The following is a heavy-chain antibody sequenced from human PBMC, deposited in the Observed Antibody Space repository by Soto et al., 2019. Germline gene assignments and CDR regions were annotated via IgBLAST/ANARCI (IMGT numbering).Heavy chain of an antibody. J-gene: IGHJ5*02. CDR1: GFTFSTYA. CDR2: IWYDGSNK. CDR3: AREAYTSGWYWFDP. Sequence: QVQLVESGCGVVQPGRSLKLSCTASGFTFSTYAMHWVRQAPGKGLEWVAVIWYDGSNKYYADSVKGRFTVSRDNSKNTLYLQMSSLRADDTAVYYCAREAYTSGWYWFDPWGQGTLVSVSS. D-gene: IGHD6-19*01. V-gene: IGHV3-33*01.